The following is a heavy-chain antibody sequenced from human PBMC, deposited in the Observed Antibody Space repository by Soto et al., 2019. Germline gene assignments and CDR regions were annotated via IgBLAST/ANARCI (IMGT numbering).Heavy chain of an antibody. J-gene: IGHJ5*02. D-gene: IGHD5-12*01. CDR1: GFTLSSYG. CDR3: AREGSGYDLGFDP. V-gene: IGHV3-74*01. CDR2: INSDGSST. Sequence: EVQLVESGGGLVQPGGSLRLSCAASGFTLSSYGMHWVRQAQGKGLVWVSRINSDGSSTSYADSVKGRFTISRDNAKNTLYLQMNSLRAEDTAVYYCAREGSGYDLGFDPWGQGTLVIVSS.